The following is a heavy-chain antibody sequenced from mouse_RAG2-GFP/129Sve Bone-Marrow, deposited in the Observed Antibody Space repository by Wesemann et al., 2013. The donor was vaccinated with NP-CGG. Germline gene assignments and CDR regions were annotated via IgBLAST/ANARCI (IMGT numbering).Heavy chain of an antibody. J-gene: IGHJ3*01. CDR3: ARLGNWTFAY. CDR2: ISYSGST. Sequence: EYAGYISYSGSTYYNPSLKSRISITRDTSKNQYYLQLNSVTTEDTATYYCARLGNWTFAYWGQGTLVTVSA. V-gene: IGHV3-8*02. D-gene: IGHD2-1*01.